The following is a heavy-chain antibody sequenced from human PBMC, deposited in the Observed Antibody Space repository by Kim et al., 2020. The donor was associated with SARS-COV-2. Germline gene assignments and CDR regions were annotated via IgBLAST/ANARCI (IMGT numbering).Heavy chain of an antibody. D-gene: IGHD6-13*01. V-gene: IGHV4-31*02. CDR3: ARSEGSSWYYFDY. Sequence: YSPSLKSRVTISVDTSKNQFSLKLSSVTAADTAVYYCARSEGSSWYYFDYWGQGTLVTVSS. J-gene: IGHJ4*02.